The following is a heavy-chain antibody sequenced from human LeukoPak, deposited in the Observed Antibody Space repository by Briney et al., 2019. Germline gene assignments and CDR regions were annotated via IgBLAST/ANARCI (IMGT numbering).Heavy chain of an antibody. Sequence: GASVKVSCKASGYTFTSYDINWVRQAPGQGLEWMGWISAYNGNTNYAQKLQGRVTMTTDTSTSTVYMELSSLRSEDTAVYYCARGVPPGYSSSWYTAGAWGKGTTVTVSS. J-gene: IGHJ6*04. D-gene: IGHD6-13*01. CDR1: GYTFTSYD. CDR3: ARGVPPGYSSSWYTAGA. V-gene: IGHV1-18*01. CDR2: ISAYNGNT.